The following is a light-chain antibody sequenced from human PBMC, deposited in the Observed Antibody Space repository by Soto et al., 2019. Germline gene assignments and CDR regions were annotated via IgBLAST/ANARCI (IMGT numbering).Light chain of an antibody. CDR3: LVSYSRSTYMV. J-gene: IGLJ2*01. V-gene: IGLV7-46*01. CDR2: DTS. CDR1: TGAVTSGHY. Sequence: QAVVTQEPSLTVSPGGTVTLTCGSSTGAVTSGHYPYWFQQKPGQAPRTLIYDTSNKHSWTPARFSGSLLGGKAALTLSGAQPEDEADYYCLVSYSRSTYMVFGGGTKLTVL.